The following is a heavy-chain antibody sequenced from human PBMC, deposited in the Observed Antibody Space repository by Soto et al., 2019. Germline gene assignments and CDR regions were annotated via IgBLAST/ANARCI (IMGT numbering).Heavy chain of an antibody. V-gene: IGHV3-7*01. Sequence: PGGSLRLSCAASGFTFSDYWMSWVRQAPGKGLEWVANIKEDGREKYYVDSVRGRFTISRDNAKNVLSLQMNSLRAEDTALYYCARDPGGLDYWGQGTLVTVSS. CDR2: IKEDGREK. CDR3: ARDPGGLDY. CDR1: GFTFSDYW. D-gene: IGHD4-17*01. J-gene: IGHJ4*02.